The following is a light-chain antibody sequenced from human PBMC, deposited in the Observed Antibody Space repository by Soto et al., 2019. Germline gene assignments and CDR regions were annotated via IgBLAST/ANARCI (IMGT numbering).Light chain of an antibody. Sequence: QSALTQPASVSGSPGQSITISCSGTSSDVGSSNLVSWYQQHPGNAPKLIIFEGDRRPSGVSGRFSGSKSGNTASLTISGLQAEDEADYYCCSFARSSSFYAFGTGTKVTVL. CDR2: EGD. CDR3: CSFARSSSFYA. CDR1: SSDVGSSNL. J-gene: IGLJ1*01. V-gene: IGLV2-23*01.